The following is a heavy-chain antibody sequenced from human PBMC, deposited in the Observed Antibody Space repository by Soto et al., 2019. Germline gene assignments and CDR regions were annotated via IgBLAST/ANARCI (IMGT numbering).Heavy chain of an antibody. CDR1: GFTFSSYA. D-gene: IGHD2-15*01. Sequence: LRLSCAASGFTFSSYAMSWVRQAPGKGLEWVSAISGSGGSTYYADSVKGRFTISRDNSKNTLYLQMNSMRAEDTAVYYCAKDDGAYCSGGSCYSDYWGQGTLFTVSS. CDR2: ISGSGGST. J-gene: IGHJ4*02. V-gene: IGHV3-23*01. CDR3: AKDDGAYCSGGSCYSDY.